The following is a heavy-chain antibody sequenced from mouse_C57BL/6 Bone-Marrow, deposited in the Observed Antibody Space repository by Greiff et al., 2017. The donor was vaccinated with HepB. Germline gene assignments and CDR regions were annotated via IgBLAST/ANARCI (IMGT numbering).Heavy chain of an antibody. D-gene: IGHD2-4*01. J-gene: IGHJ3*01. CDR3: AREGYDYPWFAY. CDR2: LYPRSGNT. V-gene: IGHV1-81*01. CDR1: GYTFTSYG. Sequence: VNVVESGAELARPGASVKLSCKASGYTFTSYGISWVKQRTGQGLEWIGELYPRSGNTYYNEKFKGKSTLTADKSSSTAYMELRSLTSEDSAVYFCAREGYDYPWFAYWGQGTLVTVSA.